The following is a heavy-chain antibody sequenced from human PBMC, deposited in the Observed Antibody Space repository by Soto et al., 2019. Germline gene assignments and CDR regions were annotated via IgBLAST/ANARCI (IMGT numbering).Heavy chain of an antibody. CDR3: ARVAGRGVVAPRYYFDY. Sequence: GGSLRLSCATSGFTFSSHWMSWVRQAPGKGLEWVANIKQDGSDKYYVDSVKGRFTISRDNAKNSLYLQMNSLRAEDTAVYYCARVAGRGVVAPRYYFDYWGQGTQVTVSS. J-gene: IGHJ4*02. CDR2: IKQDGSDK. V-gene: IGHV3-7*01. D-gene: IGHD2-15*01. CDR1: GFTFSSHW.